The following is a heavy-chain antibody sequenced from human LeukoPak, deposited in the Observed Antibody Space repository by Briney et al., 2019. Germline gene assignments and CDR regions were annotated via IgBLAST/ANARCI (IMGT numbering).Heavy chain of an antibody. CDR1: GGSISSYY. V-gene: IGHV4-59*01. CDR2: IYYSGST. CDR3: AREIAGNFDY. Sequence: SETLSLTCTVSGGSISSYYWSWIRQPPGKGLEWIGYIYYSGSTNYNPSLKSRVTISVDTSKNQFSLKLSSVTAADTAVYYGAREIAGNFDYWGQGTLVTVSS. J-gene: IGHJ4*02. D-gene: IGHD2-15*01.